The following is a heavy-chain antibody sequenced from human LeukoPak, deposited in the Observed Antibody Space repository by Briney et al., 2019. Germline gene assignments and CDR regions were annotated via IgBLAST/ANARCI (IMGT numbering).Heavy chain of an antibody. Sequence: SQTLSLTCTVSGDSISSGNHYWSWIRQPPGKALECIGYISYSGTTYYSASLKSRVTISVDTSTNQFSLKLVSVTAADTAVYYCAREDSSHFWDYWGQGTLVTVSS. CDR3: AREDSSHFWDY. D-gene: IGHD2-15*01. CDR1: GDSISSGNHY. CDR2: ISYSGTT. V-gene: IGHV4-30-4*01. J-gene: IGHJ4*02.